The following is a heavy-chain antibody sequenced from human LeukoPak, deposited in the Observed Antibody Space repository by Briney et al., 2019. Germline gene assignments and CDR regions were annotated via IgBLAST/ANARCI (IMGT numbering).Heavy chain of an antibody. V-gene: IGHV3-7*01. J-gene: IGHJ3*02. CDR2: INQDGSKE. CDR1: GFSFSDHW. D-gene: IGHD6-6*01. CDR3: VRDTSPSSGSTYFDALDM. Sequence: GGSLRLSCATSGFSFSDHWMTWVRQTQGKGLEWVANINQDGSKENYVDSVRGRFTISRDNTKNSLFLQMNSLRAEDTAIYYCVRDTSPSSGSTYFDALDMWGQGTMVTVSS.